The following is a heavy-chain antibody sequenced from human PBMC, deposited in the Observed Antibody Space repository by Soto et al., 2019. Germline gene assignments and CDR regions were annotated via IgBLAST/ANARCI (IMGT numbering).Heavy chain of an antibody. J-gene: IGHJ4*02. D-gene: IGHD3-3*01. CDR3: ARERRILRFLEWLPYTFDY. Sequence: SVKVSCKASGGTFSSYAISWVRQAPGQGLEWMGGIIPIFGTANYAQKFQGRVTMTTDESTSTAYMELSSLRSDDTAVYYCARERRILRFLEWLPYTFDYRGQRTPVTVSS. CDR1: GGTFSSYA. V-gene: IGHV1-69*05. CDR2: IIPIFGTA.